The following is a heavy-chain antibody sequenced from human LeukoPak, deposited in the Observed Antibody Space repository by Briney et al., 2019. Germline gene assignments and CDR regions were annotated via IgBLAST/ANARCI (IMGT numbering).Heavy chain of an antibody. CDR3: ARGVIGVAPFQH. CDR2: ISSSSSTL. J-gene: IGHJ1*01. D-gene: IGHD3-10*01. Sequence: GGSLRLSCAASGFTFSSYSMNWVRQAPGKGLEWVSHISSSSSTLYYADSVKGRFTISRDNAKNSLYLQMNSLRAEDTAVYYCARGVIGVAPFQHWGQGTLVTVSS. CDR1: GFTFSSYS. V-gene: IGHV3-48*04.